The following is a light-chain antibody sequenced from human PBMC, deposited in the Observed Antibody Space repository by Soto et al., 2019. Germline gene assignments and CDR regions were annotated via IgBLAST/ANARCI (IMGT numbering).Light chain of an antibody. J-gene: IGKJ2*01. Sequence: EIVMTQSPATLSVSPGESATLSCRASQSISSELAWYQQKPGQPPRLLIYGASTRATGVPARFTGSGSGSDFTLTISGLQSEDFAVYYCQQGHKLPLTFGQGTRLEI. CDR2: GAS. CDR3: QQGHKLPLT. CDR1: QSISSE. V-gene: IGKV3-15*01.